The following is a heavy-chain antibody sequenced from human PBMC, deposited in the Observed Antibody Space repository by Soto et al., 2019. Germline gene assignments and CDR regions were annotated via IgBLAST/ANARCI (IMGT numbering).Heavy chain of an antibody. CDR3: AHRAIVGNWFDP. Sequence: SETLSLTCAVYGGSFSGYYWSWIRQPPGKGLEWIGEINHSGSTNYNPSLKSRVTISVDTSKNQFSLKLSSVTAADTAVYYCAHRAIVGNWFDPWGQGTLVTAPQ. J-gene: IGHJ5*02. CDR1: GGSFSGYY. CDR2: INHSGST. D-gene: IGHD2-15*01. V-gene: IGHV4-34*01.